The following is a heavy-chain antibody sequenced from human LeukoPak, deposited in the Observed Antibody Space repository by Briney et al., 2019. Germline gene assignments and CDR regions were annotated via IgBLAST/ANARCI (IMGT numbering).Heavy chain of an antibody. J-gene: IGHJ6*03. CDR3: ARDTAIREGYSGSFYYYYYMDV. D-gene: IGHD1-26*01. V-gene: IGHV3-11*01. Sequence: GGSLRLSCAASGFTFSDYYMSWIRQAPGKGLEWVSCISSSGSTIYYADSVKGRFTISRDNAKNSLYLQMNSLRAEDTAVYYCARDTAIREGYSGSFYYYYYMDVWGKGTTVTVSS. CDR2: ISSSGSTI. CDR1: GFTFSDYY.